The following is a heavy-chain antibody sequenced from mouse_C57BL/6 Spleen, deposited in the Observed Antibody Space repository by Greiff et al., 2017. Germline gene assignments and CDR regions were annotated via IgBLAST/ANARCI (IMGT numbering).Heavy chain of an antibody. J-gene: IGHJ2*01. CDR1: GFTFKNTY. D-gene: IGHD2-2*01. Sequence: EVQLQQSVAELVRPGASVKLSCTASGFTFKNTYMHWVKQRPEQGLEWIGRIDPANGNTKYAPKFQGKATITVDTSSNTAYLQLSSLTSEDTAIYYCAKGGLYYFDYWGQGTTLTVAS. CDR3: AKGGLYYFDY. CDR2: IDPANGNT. V-gene: IGHV14-3*01.